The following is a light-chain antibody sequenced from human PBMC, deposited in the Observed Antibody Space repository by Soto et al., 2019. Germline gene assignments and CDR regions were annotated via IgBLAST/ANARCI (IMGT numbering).Light chain of an antibody. V-gene: IGLV2-14*03. Sequence: QSALTQPDSVSGSPGQSITISCTGTSSDIGGLYNYVSWYQQHPGKAPKLLIYDVNDRPSGVSDRFSGSKSGNTASLTISGLQAEDEADYFCSAYSSGATHVVFGGGTKLTVL. CDR3: SAYSSGATHVV. J-gene: IGLJ2*01. CDR1: SSDIGGLYNY. CDR2: DVN.